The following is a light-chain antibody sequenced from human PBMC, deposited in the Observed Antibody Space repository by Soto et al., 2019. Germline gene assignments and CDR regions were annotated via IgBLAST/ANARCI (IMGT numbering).Light chain of an antibody. V-gene: IGLV2-23*02. J-gene: IGLJ1*01. CDR3: CSYAGSSTYV. CDR1: SSDVGSYNL. Sequence: QSVLXQPASVSGSPGQSITISCTGTSSDVGSYNLVSWYQHHPGKAPKVMIYEVTKRPSGVSNRFSASKSGNTASLTISGLQAEDEADYSCCSYAGSSTYVFGTGTKVTVL. CDR2: EVT.